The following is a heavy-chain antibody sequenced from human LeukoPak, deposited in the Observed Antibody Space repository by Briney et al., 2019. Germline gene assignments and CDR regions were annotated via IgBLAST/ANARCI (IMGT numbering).Heavy chain of an antibody. Sequence: PGRSLRLSCAASGFTFSSYGMHWVRQAPGKGLEWVAVISYDGSNKYYADPVKGRFTISRDNSKNTLYLQMNSLRAEDTAVYYCAKEANIVVVPAARYYYGMDVWGKGTTVTVSS. J-gene: IGHJ6*04. CDR1: GFTFSSYG. D-gene: IGHD2-2*01. CDR3: AKEANIVVVPAARYYYGMDV. CDR2: ISYDGSNK. V-gene: IGHV3-30*18.